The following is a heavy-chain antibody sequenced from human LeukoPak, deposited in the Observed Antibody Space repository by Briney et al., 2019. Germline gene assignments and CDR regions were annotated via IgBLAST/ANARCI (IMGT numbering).Heavy chain of an antibody. V-gene: IGHV3-74*01. CDR1: GFTLRAYW. CDR2: ISSDGSTI. D-gene: IGHD1-26*01. CDR3: TRAGGGLHR. Sequence: GGSLRLSCAASGFTLRAYWMYWVRQAPGKGLVWVSHISSDGSTINYADSVKGRFTISRDNAKNTLSLQMNSLRAEDTAVYYCTRAGGGLHRWGLGTLVSVSS. J-gene: IGHJ5*02.